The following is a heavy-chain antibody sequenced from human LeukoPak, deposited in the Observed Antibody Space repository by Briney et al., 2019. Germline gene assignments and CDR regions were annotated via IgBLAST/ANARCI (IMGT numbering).Heavy chain of an antibody. V-gene: IGHV1-69*13. CDR1: GGTFSSYA. Sequence: SVKVSCKASGGTFSSYAISWVRQAPGQGLEWMGGIIPIFGTANYAQEFQGRVTITADESTSTAYMELSSLRSEDTAVYYCARDLVVRGVIGNYFDYWGQGTLVTVSS. J-gene: IGHJ4*02. CDR2: IIPIFGTA. CDR3: ARDLVVRGVIGNYFDY. D-gene: IGHD3-10*01.